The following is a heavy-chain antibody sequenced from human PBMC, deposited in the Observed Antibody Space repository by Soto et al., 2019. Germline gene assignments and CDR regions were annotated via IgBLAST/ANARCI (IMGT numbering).Heavy chain of an antibody. Sequence: PGGSLRLSCAASGFTFSNYDMHWVRQAPGEGLEWVSGIGAASDTYYPVPVQGRFTVSRDNAKKSLYLQMNSLRAGDTAVYYCARGVLGLGDYYYAMDVWGQGTTVTVSS. D-gene: IGHD3-3*01. CDR3: ARGVLGLGDYYYAMDV. CDR2: IGAASDT. CDR1: GFTFSNYD. V-gene: IGHV3-13*01. J-gene: IGHJ6*02.